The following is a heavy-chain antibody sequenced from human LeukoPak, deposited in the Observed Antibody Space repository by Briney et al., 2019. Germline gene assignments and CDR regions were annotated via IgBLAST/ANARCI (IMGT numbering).Heavy chain of an antibody. J-gene: IGHJ1*01. CDR3: AKDARTGIAASKSLGYFQH. Sequence: PGGSLRLSCAASGFTFSSYSMNWVRQAPGKGLEWVAVISYDGSNKYYADSVKGRFTISRDNSKNTLYLQMSSLRAEDTAVYYCAKDARTGIAASKSLGYFQHWGQGTLVTVSS. CDR2: ISYDGSNK. D-gene: IGHD6-13*01. V-gene: IGHV3-30*18. CDR1: GFTFSSYS.